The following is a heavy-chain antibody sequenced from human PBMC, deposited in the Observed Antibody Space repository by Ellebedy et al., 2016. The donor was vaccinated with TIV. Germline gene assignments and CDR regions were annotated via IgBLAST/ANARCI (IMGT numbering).Heavy chain of an antibody. CDR1: GYSFTSYW. D-gene: IGHD4-17*01. V-gene: IGHV5-51*01. CDR2: IYPDDSDT. J-gene: IGHJ4*02. Sequence: GESLKISCNGSGYSFTSYWIGWVRQMPGKGLEWMGIIYPDDSDTKYSPSFQGQVTISADKSISTAYLQWSSLKASDTAIYYCARPFTTTVTTGLGYWGQGTLVTVSS. CDR3: ARPFTTTVTTGLGY.